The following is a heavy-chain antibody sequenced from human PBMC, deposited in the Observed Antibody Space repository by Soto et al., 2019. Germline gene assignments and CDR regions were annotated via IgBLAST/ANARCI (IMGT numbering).Heavy chain of an antibody. CDR2: ISAYNGNT. CDR3: VRGSIPLRAYGMDV. Sequence: QVQLVQSGAEVKKPGASVKVSCKTSGYTFLNYGISSVRQAPGQGLEWMGWISAYNGNTYSAQKLQGRVTMTTDTSTSTAYMELRSLTSDDTAVYYCVRGSIPLRAYGMDVWGQGTTVTVSS. CDR1: GYTFLNYG. V-gene: IGHV1-18*01. J-gene: IGHJ6*02.